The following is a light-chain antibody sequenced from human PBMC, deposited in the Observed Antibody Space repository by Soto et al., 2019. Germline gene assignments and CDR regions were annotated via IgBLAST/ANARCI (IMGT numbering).Light chain of an antibody. V-gene: IGKV3-11*01. J-gene: IGKJ5*01. CDR3: QQRSNWPPIT. CDR2: DAS. CDR1: QTISSS. Sequence: EIVLTQSPATLSLSPGERATLSCRASQTISSSLAWYQQKPGQSPRLLIYDASNRASGVPPRFSGRGSGTDFTLSISRIEPEDFAVDFCQQRSNWPPITFGQGTRL.